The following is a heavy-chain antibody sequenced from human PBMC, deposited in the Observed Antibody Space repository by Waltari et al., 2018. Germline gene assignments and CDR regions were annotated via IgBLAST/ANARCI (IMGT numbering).Heavy chain of an antibody. CDR1: GFTFSSHV. V-gene: IGHV3-23*01. CDR2: IRGSRGTT. CDR3: AKRVAVPGSTYYFDY. D-gene: IGHD2-2*01. Sequence: EVQLLESGGGLVQPGGSLRLSCAASGFTFSSHVMSWVRQAPGKGLEWVSVIRGSRGTTTYADSVKGRCTISRDNSKNTLYLQMNSLGTEDTAIYYCAKRVAVPGSTYYFDYWGQGTLVTVSS. J-gene: IGHJ4*02.